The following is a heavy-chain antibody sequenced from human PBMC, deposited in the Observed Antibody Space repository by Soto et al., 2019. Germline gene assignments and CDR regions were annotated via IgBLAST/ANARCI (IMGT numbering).Heavy chain of an antibody. D-gene: IGHD3-22*01. J-gene: IGHJ5*02. CDR3: AKDLDYDPTNWFDP. V-gene: IGHV3-23*01. Sequence: GGSLRLSCVASGITFGSRAMSWVRQAPGKGLEWVSAISGSGGSTYYADSVKGRFTISRDNSKNTLYPQMNSLRAEDTAVYYCAKDLDYDPTNWFDPWGQGTLVTVSS. CDR2: ISGSGGST. CDR1: GITFGSRA.